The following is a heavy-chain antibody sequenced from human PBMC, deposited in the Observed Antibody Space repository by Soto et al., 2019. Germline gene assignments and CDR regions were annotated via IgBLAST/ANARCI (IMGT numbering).Heavy chain of an antibody. V-gene: IGHV4-30-4*01. D-gene: IGHD3-3*01. J-gene: IGHJ2*01. CDR1: GGSINNGDYY. CDR2: IYYSGST. Sequence: SETLSLTCAGSGGSINNGDYYLSWIRQPPGKGLEWIGYIYYSGSTYVNPSLKSRLSMSLDTSKNQLSLKLTSVTAADTAVYYCAREKSVVFGMANPAWYFDLWGSSTVVTVSS. CDR3: AREKSVVFGMANPAWYFDL.